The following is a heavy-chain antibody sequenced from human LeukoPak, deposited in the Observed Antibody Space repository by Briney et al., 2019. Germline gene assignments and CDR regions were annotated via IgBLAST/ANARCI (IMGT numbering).Heavy chain of an antibody. CDR1: GYTFTNYA. CDR3: AREEDSSGWGLDY. D-gene: IGHD6-19*01. V-gene: IGHV7-4-1*04. J-gene: IGHJ4*02. Sequence: AASVKVSCKASGYTFTNYAMNWVRQAPGQGLEWMGGIDTNTGNPTYAQGFTGRFVFSLDTSVTMAYLQISSLKAEDTAVYYCAREEDSSGWGLDYWGQGTLVTVSS. CDR2: IDTNTGNP.